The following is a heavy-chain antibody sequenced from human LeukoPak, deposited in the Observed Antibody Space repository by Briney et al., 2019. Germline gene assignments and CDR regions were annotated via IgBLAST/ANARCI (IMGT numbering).Heavy chain of an antibody. J-gene: IGHJ4*02. CDR3: ARVNTMVRGAIVFGY. CDR1: GYTFTGYY. D-gene: IGHD3-10*01. Sequence: ASVKVSCKASGYTFTGYYMHWVRQAPGQGLEWMGWINPNSGGTNYAQKFQGRVTMTRDTSISTAYMEPSRLRSDDTAVYYCARVNTMVRGAIVFGYWGQGTLVTVSS. CDR2: INPNSGGT. V-gene: IGHV1-2*02.